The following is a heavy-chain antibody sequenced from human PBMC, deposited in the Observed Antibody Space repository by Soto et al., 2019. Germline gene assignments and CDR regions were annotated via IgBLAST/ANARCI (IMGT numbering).Heavy chain of an antibody. V-gene: IGHV3-11*01. Sequence: QVQLVESGGGLVKPGGSLRLSCAASGFTFSDYYMSWTRQAPGKGLEWVSYISSSDNIIYYADSVKGRFTISRDNAKNSLYLQMNSLRAEDTAVYYCARDRGYHDSSGYFDYWGQGTLVTVSS. J-gene: IGHJ4*02. CDR2: ISSSDNII. CDR1: GFTFSDYY. D-gene: IGHD3-22*01. CDR3: ARDRGYHDSSGYFDY.